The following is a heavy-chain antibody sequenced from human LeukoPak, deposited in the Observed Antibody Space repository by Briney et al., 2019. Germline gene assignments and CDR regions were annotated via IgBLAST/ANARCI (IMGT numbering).Heavy chain of an antibody. CDR3: ARVEATTARSYYYYYMDV. CDR1: GFSFTSYA. D-gene: IGHD1-1*01. CDR2: ITTGSSYI. V-gene: IGHV3-21*06. Sequence: GGSLRLSCSASGFSFTSYAMNWVRQAPGKGLEWVSSITTGSSYIYYADSVRGRFSVSRDNAKNSLYLEMNSLRAEDTAVYYCARVEATTARSYYYYYMDVWGKGATVTVSS. J-gene: IGHJ6*03.